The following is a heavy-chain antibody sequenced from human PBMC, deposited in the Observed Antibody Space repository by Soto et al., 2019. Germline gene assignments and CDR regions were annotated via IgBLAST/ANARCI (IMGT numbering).Heavy chain of an antibody. CDR1: GFTFSFCA. Sequence: EVQLLESGGGLVQPGWSLRLSCAASGFTFSFCAMNWVRQAPGKGLEWVSSTRGSGGDTYYADSVRGRFTISRDNSKNTLYLQMNSRRGEDTAVYYWVKGHSHSYYYFDYWGQGTLVTVSS. V-gene: IGHV3-23*01. CDR2: TRGSGGDT. CDR3: VKGHSHSYYYFDY. D-gene: IGHD1-26*01. J-gene: IGHJ4*02.